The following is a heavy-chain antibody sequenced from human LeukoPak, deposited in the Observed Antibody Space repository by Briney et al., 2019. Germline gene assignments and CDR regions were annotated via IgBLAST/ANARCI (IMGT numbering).Heavy chain of an antibody. CDR3: ATTPSLTPNY. J-gene: IGHJ4*02. Sequence: GGSLRLSCAASGFTFSSYWMHWVRQAAGKGLVWVSRINSEGSDTSYADSVKGRFTISRDNAKNTLYLQMNSLRAEDTAVYYCATTPSLTPNYWGQGTLVTVSS. CDR1: GFTFSSYW. V-gene: IGHV3-74*01. CDR2: INSEGSDT. D-gene: IGHD3-16*01.